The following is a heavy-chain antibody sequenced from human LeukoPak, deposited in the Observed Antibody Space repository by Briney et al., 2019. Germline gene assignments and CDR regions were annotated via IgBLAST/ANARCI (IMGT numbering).Heavy chain of an antibody. V-gene: IGHV3-23*01. CDR1: GFSFSHYA. Sequence: GGSLRLSCAASGFSFSHYAMDRVRQAPGKGLEWVSGISGGGGNTYYADSVKGRFTISSDNSKNTLYLQMNSLRAEDTAVYYCAKDRWLDTAARPMDYWGQGSLVTVSS. CDR3: AKDRWLDTAARPMDY. CDR2: ISGGGGNT. D-gene: IGHD6-6*01. J-gene: IGHJ4*02.